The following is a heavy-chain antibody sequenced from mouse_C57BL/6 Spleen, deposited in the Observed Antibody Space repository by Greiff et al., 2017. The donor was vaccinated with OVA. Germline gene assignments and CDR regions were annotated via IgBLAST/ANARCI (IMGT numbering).Heavy chain of an antibody. CDR2: ISSGGDYI. CDR1: GFTFSSYA. D-gene: IGHD2-5*01. J-gene: IGHJ4*01. Sequence: EVKVEESGEGLVKPGGSLKLSCAASGFTFSSYAMSWVRQTPEKRLEWVAYISSGGDYIYYADTVKGRFTISRDNARNTLYLQMSSLKSEDTAMYYCTRSRNYSNYPYAMDYWGQGTSVTVSS. V-gene: IGHV5-9-1*02. CDR3: TRSRNYSNYPYAMDY.